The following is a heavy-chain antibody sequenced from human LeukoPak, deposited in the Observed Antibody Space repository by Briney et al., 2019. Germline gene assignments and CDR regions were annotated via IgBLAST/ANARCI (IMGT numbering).Heavy chain of an antibody. V-gene: IGHV1-2*02. D-gene: IGHD3-10*01. Sequence: ASVKVSCKAFEYTFIGYYMHWVRQAPGQGPEWMGWINPNSGGTIYAQKFQDRVTMTRDTSISTAYMELNRLRSGDTAVYYCVRDRGVWAFDVWGQGTMVTVSS. J-gene: IGHJ3*01. CDR3: VRDRGVWAFDV. CDR2: INPNSGGT. CDR1: EYTFIGYY.